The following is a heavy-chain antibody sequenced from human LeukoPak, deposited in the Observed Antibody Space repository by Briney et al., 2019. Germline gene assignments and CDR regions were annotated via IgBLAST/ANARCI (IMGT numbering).Heavy chain of an antibody. D-gene: IGHD3-10*01. CDR1: GGTFSSYA. CDR3: ARGYGSGSYCDY. V-gene: IGHV1-69*04. CDR2: IIPILGIA. J-gene: IGHJ4*02. Sequence: SAKVSCEASGGTFSSYAISWVRQAPGQGLEWMGRIIPILGIANYAQKFQGRVTITADKSTSTAYMELSSLRSEDTAVYYCARGYGSGSYCDYWGQGTLVTVSS.